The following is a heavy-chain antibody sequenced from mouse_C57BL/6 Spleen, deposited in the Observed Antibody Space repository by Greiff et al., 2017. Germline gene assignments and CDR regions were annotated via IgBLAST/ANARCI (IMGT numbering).Heavy chain of an antibody. CDR2: ISYSGST. Sequence: EVKLMESGPGMVKPSQSLSLTCTVTGYSITSGYDWHWIRHFPGNKLEWMGYISYSGSTNYNPSLKSRISITHDTSKNHFFLKLNSVTTEDTATYYCARGDSLYAMDYWGRGTSVTVSS. CDR3: ARGDSLYAMDY. CDR1: GYSITSGYD. V-gene: IGHV3-1*01. J-gene: IGHJ4*01.